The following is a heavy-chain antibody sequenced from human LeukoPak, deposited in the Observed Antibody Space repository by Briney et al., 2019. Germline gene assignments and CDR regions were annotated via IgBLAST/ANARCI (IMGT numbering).Heavy chain of an antibody. V-gene: IGHV4-34*01. D-gene: IGHD3-10*01. CDR1: GGSFSGYY. J-gene: IGHJ3*02. CDR2: INHSGST. CDR3: ASNYRLNAFDI. Sequence: SETLSLTCAVYGGSFSGYYWSWIRQPPGKGLEWIGEINHSGSTYYNPSLKSRVTISVDRSKNQFSLKLSSVTAADTAVYYCASNYRLNAFDIWGQGTMVTVSS.